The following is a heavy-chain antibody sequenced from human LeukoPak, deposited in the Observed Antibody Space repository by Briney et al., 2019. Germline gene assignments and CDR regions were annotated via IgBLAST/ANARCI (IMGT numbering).Heavy chain of an antibody. Sequence: GASVKVSCKASGYTFTTYGISWVRQAPGQGLEWMGWISAYNGNTNYAQKLQGRVTMTTDTSTSTAYMELRSLRSDDTAVYYCARQWELYYYYYMDVWGKGTTVTVSS. CDR3: ARQWELYYYYYMDV. J-gene: IGHJ6*03. V-gene: IGHV1-18*04. D-gene: IGHD1-26*01. CDR1: GYTFTTYG. CDR2: ISAYNGNT.